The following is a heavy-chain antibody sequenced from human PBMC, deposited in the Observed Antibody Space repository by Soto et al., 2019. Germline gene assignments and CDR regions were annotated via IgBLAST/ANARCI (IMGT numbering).Heavy chain of an antibody. CDR3: VEGWNDF. V-gene: IGHV3-15*01. J-gene: IGHJ4*02. CDR1: GFMFSSAW. D-gene: IGHD1-1*01. CDR2: IKSKNDGGAA. Sequence: EVQVVESGGDLVEPGGSLRLSCVTSGFMFSSAWMSWVRQGPGKGLECVARIKSKNDGGAADYAATVNGRFSISRDDSKSTVYLQMNSLRAEDTALYYCVEGWNDFWGQGTLVTVSS.